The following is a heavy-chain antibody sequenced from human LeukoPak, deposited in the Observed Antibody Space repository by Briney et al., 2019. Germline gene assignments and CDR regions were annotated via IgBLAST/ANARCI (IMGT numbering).Heavy chain of an antibody. V-gene: IGHV4-61*02. D-gene: IGHD2-21*01. CDR2: IYTSGST. Sequence: PSETLSLTCTVSGGSISSGSYCWSWIRQPAGKGLEWIGRIYTSGSTNYNPSLKSRVTISVDTSKNQFSLKLSSVTAADTAVYYCARAGTAYCGGDCSPWAFDIWGQGTMVTVSS. CDR1: GGSISSGSYC. J-gene: IGHJ3*02. CDR3: ARAGTAYCGGDCSPWAFDI.